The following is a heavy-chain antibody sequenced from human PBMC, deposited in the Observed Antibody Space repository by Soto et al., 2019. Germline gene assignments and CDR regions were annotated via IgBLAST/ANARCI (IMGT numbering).Heavy chain of an antibody. Sequence: GGSLRLSCAASGFTFSTYGVHWVRQAPGKGLEWVAVVWSDGSKELYADSVKDRFTIFRDNSQNTVYLQMNSQRAEDTAVYYCARRSRGTYWVDYWCQGTMVTVSS. J-gene: IGHJ4*02. D-gene: IGHD1-26*01. CDR1: GFTFSTYG. CDR2: VWSDGSKE. CDR3: ARRSRGTYWVDY. V-gene: IGHV3-33*01.